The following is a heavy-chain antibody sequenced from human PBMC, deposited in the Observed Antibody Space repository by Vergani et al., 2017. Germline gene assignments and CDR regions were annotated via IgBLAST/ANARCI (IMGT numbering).Heavy chain of an antibody. V-gene: IGHV1-69*12. CDR3: ARATPIYDSSGYYLHYYYYYGMDV. Sequence: QVQLVRSGAEVKKPGSSVKVSCKASGGTFSSYAISWVRQAPGQGLEWMGGIIPIFGTANYAQKFQGRVTITADESTSTAYMELSSLRSEDTAVYYCARATPIYDSSGYYLHYYYYYGMDVWGQGTTVTVSS. D-gene: IGHD3-22*01. CDR1: GGTFSSYA. CDR2: IIPIFGTA. J-gene: IGHJ6*02.